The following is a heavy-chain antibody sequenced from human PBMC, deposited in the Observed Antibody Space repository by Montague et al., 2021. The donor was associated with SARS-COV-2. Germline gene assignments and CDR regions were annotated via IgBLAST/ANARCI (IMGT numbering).Heavy chain of an antibody. CDR3: ARGANGYYSYYGLDV. CDR2: MHSGVNGT. J-gene: IGHJ6*02. CDR1: GFTFRSYA. Sequence: SLRLSCAASGFTFRSYAMYWVRQAPGKGLEWVAVMHSGVNGTDXXXSXXXRLTISRDSSKNTLYLQLNSLRAEATAVYYCARGANGYYSYYGLDVWGQGTTVTVSS. D-gene: IGHD3-10*01. V-gene: IGHV3-23*03.